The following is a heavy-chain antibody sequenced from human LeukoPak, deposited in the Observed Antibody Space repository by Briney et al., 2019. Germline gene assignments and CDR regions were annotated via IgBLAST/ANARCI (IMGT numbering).Heavy chain of an antibody. J-gene: IGHJ5*02. CDR2: IGSSGGTT. D-gene: IGHD1-26*01. Sequence: PGGSLRLSCAASGFTFSKYGMNWVRQGPGKGLEWVSLIGSSGGTTSYADSVKGRFTISRDNSKNTLYLQMNSLKVEDTAVYYCGKDSAKIMGGTNWWFDPWGQGTLVTVSS. CDR1: GFTFSKYG. V-gene: IGHV3-23*01. CDR3: GKDSAKIMGGTNWWFDP.